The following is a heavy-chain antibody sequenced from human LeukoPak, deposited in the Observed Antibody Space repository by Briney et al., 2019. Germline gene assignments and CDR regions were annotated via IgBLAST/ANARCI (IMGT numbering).Heavy chain of an antibody. CDR1: GYTFTNYA. CDR3: ARSHCSGISCYSGY. J-gene: IGHJ4*02. Sequence: ASVKVSCKASGYTFTNYALHWVRQAPGQRLEWMGWINAGYGNTIYSQKFQGRVTITRDASASTAYMELSSPRSEDTAVYYCARSHCSGISCYSGYWGQGTLVTVSS. CDR2: INAGYGNT. D-gene: IGHD2-15*01. V-gene: IGHV1-3*01.